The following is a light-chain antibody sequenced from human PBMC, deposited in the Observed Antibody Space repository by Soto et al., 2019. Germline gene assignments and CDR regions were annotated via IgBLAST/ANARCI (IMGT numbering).Light chain of an antibody. CDR2: EVS. J-gene: IGLJ1*01. Sequence: QAVVTQPASVSGSPGQSITISCTGTSSDVGGYNYVSWYQQHPGKAPKLMIYEVSNRPSGVSNRFSGSKSGNTASLTISGLQAEDEADYYCSSYTSSSTPLDVFGTGTKLTVL. V-gene: IGLV2-14*01. CDR1: SSDVGGYNY. CDR3: SSYTSSSTPLDV.